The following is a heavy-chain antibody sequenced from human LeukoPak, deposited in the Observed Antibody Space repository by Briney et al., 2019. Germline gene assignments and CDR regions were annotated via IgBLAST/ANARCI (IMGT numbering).Heavy chain of an antibody. CDR1: GYSFTSYW. CDR3: ARLHIVVVPPAWGFDYYYMDV. Sequence: GKSLKISCKGSGYSFTSYWIGWVRQMPGKGLEGMGIIYPGDSDTRYSPSFQGQVTISADKSISTAYLQWSSLKASDTAMYYCARLHIVVVPPAWGFDYYYMDVWGKGTTLTVSS. CDR2: IYPGDSDT. J-gene: IGHJ6*03. D-gene: IGHD2-2*01. V-gene: IGHV5-51*01.